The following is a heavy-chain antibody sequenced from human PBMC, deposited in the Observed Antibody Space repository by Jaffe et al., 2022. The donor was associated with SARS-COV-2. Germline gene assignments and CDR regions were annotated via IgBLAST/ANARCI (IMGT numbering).Heavy chain of an antibody. V-gene: IGHV2-5*01. CDR2: IYWNDNK. CDR3: ARSVYGSQSFDFDY. Sequence: QITLKESGPTLVKPTQTLTLTCTFSGFSLSTSGMGVGWIRQPPGKALEWLSLIYWNDNKRYCPSLKTRLTITKDISKNQVVLTMTNMDPVDTATYYCARSVYGSQSFDFDYWGQGTLVTVSS. D-gene: IGHD3-10*01. CDR1: GFSLSTSGMG. J-gene: IGHJ4*02.